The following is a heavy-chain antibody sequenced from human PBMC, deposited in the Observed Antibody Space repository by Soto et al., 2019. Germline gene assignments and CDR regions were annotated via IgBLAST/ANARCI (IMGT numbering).Heavy chain of an antibody. V-gene: IGHV4-39*01. D-gene: IGHD3-3*01. Sequence: QLRLQESGPGLVKPSETLSLTCTVSGGSISSSSYYWGWIRQPPGKGLEWIGSIYYSGSTYYNPSLKSRVTISVDTSKNQFSLKLSSVTAADTAVYYCARPHGSTYYDFWSGYYSGMEFDPWGQGTLVTVSS. CDR3: ARPHGSTYYDFWSGYYSGMEFDP. CDR2: IYYSGST. CDR1: GGSISSSSYY. J-gene: IGHJ5*02.